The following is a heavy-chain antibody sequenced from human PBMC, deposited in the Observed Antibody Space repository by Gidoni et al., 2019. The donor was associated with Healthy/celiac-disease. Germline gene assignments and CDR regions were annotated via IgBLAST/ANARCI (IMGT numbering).Heavy chain of an antibody. CDR2: ISGSGGST. CDR1: GFTFSSYA. CDR3: AKAQYDFWSGYSHSLLGYYFDY. V-gene: IGHV3-23*01. D-gene: IGHD3-3*01. J-gene: IGHJ4*02. Sequence: EVQLLESGGGLVQPGGSLRLSCAASGFTFSSYAMSWVRQAPGKGLEWVSAISGSGGSTYYADSVKGRFTISRDNSKNTLYLQMNSLRAEDTAVYYCAKAQYDFWSGYSHSLLGYYFDYWGQGTLVTVSS.